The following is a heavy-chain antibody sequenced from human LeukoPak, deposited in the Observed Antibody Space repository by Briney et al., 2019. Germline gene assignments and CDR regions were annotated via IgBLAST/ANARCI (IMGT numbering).Heavy chain of an antibody. V-gene: IGHV4-34*01. J-gene: IGHJ6*03. Sequence: SETLSLSCAVYGGSFSGYYWSWIRQPPGKGLEWIGEINDSGTTNYYPSLKSRVTISVDTSKNLFSLKLSSVTAADTAAYYCARRRGCSSTSCFEDYYYYYYMAVASERTTVTVSS. CDR2: INDSGTT. CDR1: GGSFSGYY. D-gene: IGHD2-2*01. CDR3: ARRRGCSSTSCFEDYYYYYYMAV.